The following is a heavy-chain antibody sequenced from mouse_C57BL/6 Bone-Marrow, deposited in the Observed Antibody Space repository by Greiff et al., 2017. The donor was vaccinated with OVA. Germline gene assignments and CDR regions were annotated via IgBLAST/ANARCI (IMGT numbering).Heavy chain of an antibody. V-gene: IGHV1-72*01. CDR3: ARSVYYYGSSYGYFAV. CDR2: IDTNSGGT. CDR1: GYTFTSYW. J-gene: IGHJ1*03. Sequence: QVQLQQPGAELVKPGASVKLSCKASGYTFTSYWMHWVKQRPGRGLEWIGRIDTNSGGTKYNEKFKSKATLTVDKPSITAYMQLSSLSSEDSAVYYCARSVYYYGSSYGYFAVWGTGTTVTVSS. D-gene: IGHD1-1*01.